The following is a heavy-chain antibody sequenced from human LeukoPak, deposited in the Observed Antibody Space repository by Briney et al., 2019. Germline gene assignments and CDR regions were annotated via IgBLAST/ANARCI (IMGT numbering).Heavy chain of an antibody. CDR3: ATVVAGSYNWFDP. J-gene: IGHJ5*02. CDR1: GDSISSTSYY. CDR2: MYYSGST. Sequence: SETLSLTCTVSGDSISSTSYYWGWIRQPPGKGLEWIGSMYYSGSTYYNPSLKSRVTISVDTSKNQFSLKLSPVTAADTAVYYCATVVAGSYNWFDPWGQGTLVTVSS. V-gene: IGHV4-39*01. D-gene: IGHD6-19*01.